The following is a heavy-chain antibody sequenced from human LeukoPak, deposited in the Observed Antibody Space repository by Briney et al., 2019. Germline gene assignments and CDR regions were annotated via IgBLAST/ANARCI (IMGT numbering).Heavy chain of an antibody. V-gene: IGHV1-46*01. Sequence: ASVKVSCKASGYTFTGYYMHWVRQAPGQGLEWMGIINPSGGSTSYAQKFQGRVTMTRDTSTSTVYMELSSLRSEDTAVYYCASAGGMGATSLAFDYWGQGTLVTVSS. CDR3: ASAGGMGATSLAFDY. D-gene: IGHD1-26*01. CDR2: INPSGGST. J-gene: IGHJ4*02. CDR1: GYTFTGYY.